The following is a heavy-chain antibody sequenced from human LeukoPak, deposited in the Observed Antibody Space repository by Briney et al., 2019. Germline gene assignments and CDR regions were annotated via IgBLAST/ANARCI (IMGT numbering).Heavy chain of an antibody. J-gene: IGHJ4*02. CDR2: IYYSKNT. D-gene: IGHD5-24*01. V-gene: IGHV4-39*07. CDR3: AREIARDGYRNFDY. CDR1: VGSISSSSAY. Sequence: PSETLSLTCTVSVGSISSSSAYWGWIRQPPGKGLEWLGSIYYSKNTYYNPSLKSRLTISVDTSKNQFSLSLSSVTAADTAAYFCAREIARDGYRNFDYWGQGTLVTVSS.